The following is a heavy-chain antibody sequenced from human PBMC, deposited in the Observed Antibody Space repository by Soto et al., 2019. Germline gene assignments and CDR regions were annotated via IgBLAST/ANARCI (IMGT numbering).Heavy chain of an antibody. Sequence: QVQLQQWGAGLLKPSETLSLTCAVYGGSFSGYYWTWIRKPPGTGLEWIGEINHSGSTNYNPSLTSRVTISVDTSKNQFSLKLTSVTAADSAGYYCARDKITGLFDYGGQGTRVTVSS. CDR2: INHSGST. V-gene: IGHV4-34*01. CDR1: GGSFSGYY. J-gene: IGHJ4*02. D-gene: IGHD2-8*02. CDR3: ARDKITGLFDY.